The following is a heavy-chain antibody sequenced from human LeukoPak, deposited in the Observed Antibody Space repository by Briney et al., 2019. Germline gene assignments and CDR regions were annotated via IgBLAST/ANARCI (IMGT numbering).Heavy chain of an antibody. Sequence: GESLKISCQGSGYSFPSYWIAWVRQMPGKGLEWMGIIHPGDSDTRYSPSFQGQVTIPADKSISTAYLQWRSLKASDTAMYYCARMVRGIDNWFDPWGQGTLVTVSS. CDR1: GYSFPSYW. D-gene: IGHD3-10*01. CDR2: IHPGDSDT. J-gene: IGHJ5*02. CDR3: ARMVRGIDNWFDP. V-gene: IGHV5-51*01.